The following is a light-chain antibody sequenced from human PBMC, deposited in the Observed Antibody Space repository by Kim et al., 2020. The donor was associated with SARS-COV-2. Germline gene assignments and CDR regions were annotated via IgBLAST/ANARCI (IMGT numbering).Light chain of an antibody. CDR2: EAS. Sequence: TLSAYVGDRVTITCRASQNINNWLTWFQLKPGKAPKLLIYEASTLKSGVPSRFSGSGSGTEFALTISGLQPDDFATYSCHQYNYHFGPGTKVDIK. J-gene: IGKJ3*01. V-gene: IGKV1-5*03. CDR1: QNINNW. CDR3: HQYNYH.